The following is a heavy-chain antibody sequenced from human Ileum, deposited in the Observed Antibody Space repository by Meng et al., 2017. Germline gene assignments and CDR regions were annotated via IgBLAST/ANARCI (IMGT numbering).Heavy chain of an antibody. V-gene: IGHV4-39*01. J-gene: IGHJ4*02. CDR3: ARHGTWGYRSGCLDS. D-gene: IGHD5-18*01. CDR1: GGSVSLGNSF. CDR2: IYYSGTT. Sequence: QVQLQQSGPGLVKPSETLSLTCTVSGGSVSLGNSFWGWIRQPPGKGLEWIGTIYYSGTTYYNTSLKSRVTMSVDTSKNQFSLNMHSVTAADTAVYYCARHGTWGYRSGCLDSWGQGTLVTVSS.